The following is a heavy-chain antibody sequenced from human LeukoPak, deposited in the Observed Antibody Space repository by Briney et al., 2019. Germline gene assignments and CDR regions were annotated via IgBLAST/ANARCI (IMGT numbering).Heavy chain of an antibody. J-gene: IGHJ4*02. CDR1: GCTVITND. V-gene: IGHV3-66*04. D-gene: IGHD2-15*01. CDR3: ARRVYPLAANSLAY. Sequence: GGSLSLPCAASGCTVITNDMTWSRKAPGKGLEWVYFLYSDGNTKYADTVQCRFTISRDNSKTTLHLKMNSLSPDDTAVYSCARRVYPLAANSLAYWGQGTLVTVSS. CDR2: LYSDGNT.